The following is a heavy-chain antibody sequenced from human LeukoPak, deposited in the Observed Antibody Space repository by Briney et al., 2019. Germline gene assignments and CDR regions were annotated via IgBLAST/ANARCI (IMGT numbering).Heavy chain of an antibody. V-gene: IGHV4-59*01. CDR3: ARDTSGYRRGSFDY. CDR2: IYYSGST. D-gene: IGHD3-22*01. Sequence: SETLSLTCTVSGGSINSYYWSWIRQPPGKGLEWIGYIYYSGSTNYDPSLKSRVTISLDTSNNQFSLKLSSVTAADTAVYYCARDTSGYRRGSFDYWGQGTLVTVSS. CDR1: GGSINSYY. J-gene: IGHJ4*02.